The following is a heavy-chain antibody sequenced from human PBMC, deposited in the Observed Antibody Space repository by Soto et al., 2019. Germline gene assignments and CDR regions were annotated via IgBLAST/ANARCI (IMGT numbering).Heavy chain of an antibody. Sequence: QLQLQESGPGLVKPSETPSLTCTVSGGSISSSSYYWGWIRQPPGKGLEWIGSIYYSGSTYYNPSLKSRVTISVDTSKNQFSLKLSSVTAADTAVYYCARSSPGFGGGPPNWFDPWGQGTLVTVSS. CDR3: ARSSPGFGGGPPNWFDP. CDR1: GGSISSSSYY. CDR2: IYYSGST. J-gene: IGHJ5*02. D-gene: IGHD2-15*01. V-gene: IGHV4-39*01.